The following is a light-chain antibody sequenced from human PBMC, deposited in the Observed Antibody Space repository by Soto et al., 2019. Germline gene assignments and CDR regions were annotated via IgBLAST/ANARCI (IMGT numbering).Light chain of an antibody. CDR1: SSDVRSYHL. V-gene: IGLV2-23*01. Sequence: QSALTQPASVSGSPGQSITISRTGTSSDVRSYHLVSWYQQHPGNAPKVMIYEGNKRPSGVPNRFSGSKSGNTASLTISGVQAEDEAEYYCCSFAGSSTFVFGTGTKVTVL. J-gene: IGLJ1*01. CDR2: EGN. CDR3: CSFAGSSTFV.